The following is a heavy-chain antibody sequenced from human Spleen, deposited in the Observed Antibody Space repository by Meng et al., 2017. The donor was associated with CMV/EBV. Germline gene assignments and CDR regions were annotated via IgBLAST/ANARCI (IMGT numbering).Heavy chain of an antibody. J-gene: IGHJ4*02. Sequence: GESLKISCAAFGFTFSSYGMHWVRLAPGKGLEWVTFINYDGSEKYYANSVKGRFAVSRDNSKNTLSVQMNSLRAEDTAVYYCAKVLYSSGTDYWGQGTLVTVSS. D-gene: IGHD6-25*01. CDR1: GFTFSSYG. V-gene: IGHV3-30*02. CDR2: INYDGSEK. CDR3: AKVLYSSGTDY.